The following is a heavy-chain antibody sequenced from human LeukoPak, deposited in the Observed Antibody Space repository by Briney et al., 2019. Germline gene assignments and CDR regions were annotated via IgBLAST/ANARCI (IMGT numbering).Heavy chain of an antibody. CDR1: GGSITSYY. CDR2: IYYSGGT. Sequence: SEALSLTCTVSGGSITSYYWGWIRQPPGKNLEWIGYIYYSGGTNYNPSLKSRVTISLDTSKSQVSLILTSAPPADTAVYYCARAPAILGNHYYGMDVWGQGTTVTVSS. CDR3: ARAPAILGNHYYGMDV. V-gene: IGHV4-59*01. D-gene: IGHD2-21*01. J-gene: IGHJ6*02.